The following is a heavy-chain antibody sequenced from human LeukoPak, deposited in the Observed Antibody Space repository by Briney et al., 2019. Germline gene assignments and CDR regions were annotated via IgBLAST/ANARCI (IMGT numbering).Heavy chain of an antibody. J-gene: IGHJ4*02. CDR1: GGSFSGYY. CDR3: ARDSGGNSDY. Sequence: SETLSLTCAVYGGSFSGYYWSWIRQPPGKGLEWIGEINHSGSTNYNPSLKSRVTISVDTSKNQFSLKLSSVTAADTAVYYCARDSGGNSDYWGQGTLVTVSS. D-gene: IGHD4-23*01. V-gene: IGHV4-34*01. CDR2: INHSGST.